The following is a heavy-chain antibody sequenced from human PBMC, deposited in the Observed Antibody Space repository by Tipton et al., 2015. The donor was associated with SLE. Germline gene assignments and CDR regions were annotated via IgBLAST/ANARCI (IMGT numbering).Heavy chain of an antibody. J-gene: IGHJ1*01. Sequence: TLSLTCGVSGDSFSSGHYWGWIRQPPGKGLEWIGSIHQTGSAYYNPSLKRRLTMSVDTSKNQFSLRVTSVTAADTAVYYCAREPGVYGPGIKHWGQGTLVNVSS. V-gene: IGHV4-38-2*02. CDR1: GDSFSSGHY. D-gene: IGHD3-10*01. CDR3: AREPGVYGPGIKH. CDR2: IHQTGSA.